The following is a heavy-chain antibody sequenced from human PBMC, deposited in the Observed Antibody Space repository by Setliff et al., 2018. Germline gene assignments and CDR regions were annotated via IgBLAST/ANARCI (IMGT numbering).Heavy chain of an antibody. CDR1: GGSISSGGYY. Sequence: PSETLSLTCTVSGGSISSGGYYWSWIRQHPGKGLEWIGYIYYSGSTYYNPSLKSRVTISVDTSKNQFSLRLTSVTAEDTAVYYCARMSGFQYIDVWDKGTTVTVSS. V-gene: IGHV4-31*03. J-gene: IGHJ6*03. D-gene: IGHD3-3*01. CDR3: ARMSGFQYIDV. CDR2: IYYSGST.